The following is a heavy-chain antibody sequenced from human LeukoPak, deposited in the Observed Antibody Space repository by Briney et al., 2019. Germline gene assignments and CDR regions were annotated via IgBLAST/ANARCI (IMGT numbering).Heavy chain of an antibody. J-gene: IGHJ6*02. CDR2: INPNSGNT. Sequence: ASVKVSCKASGYTFTGYYMHWVRQAPGQGLEWMGWINPNSGNTGYAQKFQGRVTITRNTSISTAYMELSSLRSDDTAVYYCAREILWFGDLLTYFLDVWGQGTTVTVSS. D-gene: IGHD3-10*01. CDR3: AREILWFGDLLTYFLDV. CDR1: GYTFTGYY. V-gene: IGHV1-8*03.